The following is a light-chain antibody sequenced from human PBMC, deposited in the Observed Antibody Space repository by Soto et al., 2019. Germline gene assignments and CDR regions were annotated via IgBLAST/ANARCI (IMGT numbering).Light chain of an antibody. CDR2: EVT. J-gene: IGLJ1*01. CDR1: SSDVGTYNL. Sequence: QSALAQPASVSGSSEQSVTISCTGTSSDVGTYNLVSWYQQHPGKAPKLIIYEVTERPSGVSNRFSGSKFGNTASQTISGLLPEDEADYYCCSYGGSSALPYVFGTGTKLTVL. CDR3: CSYGGSSALPYV. V-gene: IGLV2-23*02.